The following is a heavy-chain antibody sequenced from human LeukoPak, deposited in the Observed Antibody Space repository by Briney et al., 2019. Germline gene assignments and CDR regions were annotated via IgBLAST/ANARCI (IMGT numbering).Heavy chain of an antibody. CDR1: GYTFTGYY. Sequence: ASVKVSCKASGYTFTGYYMHWVRQAPGQGLEWMGWINPNSGGTNYAQKLQGRVTMTTDTSTSTAYMELRSLRSDDTAVYYCARDDDSSGYHYGMDVWGQGTTVTVSS. CDR2: INPNSGGT. CDR3: ARDDDSSGYHYGMDV. J-gene: IGHJ6*02. D-gene: IGHD3-22*01. V-gene: IGHV1-2*02.